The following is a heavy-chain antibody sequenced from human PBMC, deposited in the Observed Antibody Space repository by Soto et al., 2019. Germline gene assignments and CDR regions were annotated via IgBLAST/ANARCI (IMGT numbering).Heavy chain of an antibody. CDR2: ISSSGSTI. J-gene: IGHJ3*02. CDR3: ARERYDYVWGSYGPDAFDI. V-gene: IGHV3-11*01. D-gene: IGHD3-16*01. CDR1: GCTFGDYY. Sequence: GGFLRLSWAASGCTFGDYYMSWIRKAPGKGLEWVSYISSSGSTIYYADSVKGRFTISRDNAKNSLYLQMNSLRAEDTAVYYCARERYDYVWGSYGPDAFDIWGQGTMVTVSS.